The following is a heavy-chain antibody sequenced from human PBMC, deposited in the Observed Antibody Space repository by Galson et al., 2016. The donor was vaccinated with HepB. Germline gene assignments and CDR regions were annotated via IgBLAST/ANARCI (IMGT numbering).Heavy chain of an antibody. CDR1: GYTFSSYS. D-gene: IGHD3/OR15-3a*01. CDR3: ARSMIPSGSQNYNFDAFDI. Sequence: SVKVSCKASGYTFSSYSMNWVRQAPGQGLEWMGWINTNTGNPAYAQDFTGRFVLSLDTSVSTAYLQIRGLKAEDTAVYYCARSMIPSGSQNYNFDAFDIWGQGTMVTVSS. J-gene: IGHJ3*02. V-gene: IGHV7-4-1*02. CDR2: INTNTGNP.